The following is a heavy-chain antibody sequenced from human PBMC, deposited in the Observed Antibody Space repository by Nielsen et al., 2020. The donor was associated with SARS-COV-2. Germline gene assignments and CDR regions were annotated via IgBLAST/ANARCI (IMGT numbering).Heavy chain of an antibody. V-gene: IGHV3-23*01. CDR2: ISGSGGST. CDR3: ARDGFVVVTARRGEYFQH. J-gene: IGHJ1*01. CDR1: GFTFSSYA. Sequence: GASLEISWAASGFTFSSYAMSWVRQAPGKGLEWVSAISGSGGSTYYADSVKGRFTISRDNSKNTLYLQMNSLRAEDTAVYYCARDGFVVVTARRGEYFQHWGQGTLVTSPQ. D-gene: IGHD2-21*02.